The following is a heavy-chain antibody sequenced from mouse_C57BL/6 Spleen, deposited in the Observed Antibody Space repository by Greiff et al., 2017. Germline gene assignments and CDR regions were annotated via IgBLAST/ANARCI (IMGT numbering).Heavy chain of an antibody. J-gene: IGHJ2*01. D-gene: IGHD1-1*01. Sequence: EVQLQQSGPELVKPGASVKISCKASGYSFTDYNMNWVKKSNGKSLEWIGVINPNYGTTSYNQKFKGKATLTVDQSSSTAYMQINILTSEDSAVYYCARVEAGGSSPHYFDYWGQGTTLTVSS. CDR1: GYSFTDYN. CDR3: ARVEAGGSSPHYFDY. V-gene: IGHV1-39*01. CDR2: INPNYGTT.